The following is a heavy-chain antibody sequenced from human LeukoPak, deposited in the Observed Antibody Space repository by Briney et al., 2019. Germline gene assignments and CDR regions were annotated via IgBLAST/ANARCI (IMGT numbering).Heavy chain of an antibody. CDR3: ARTNYDILTGCHFDY. J-gene: IGHJ4*02. V-gene: IGHV4-31*03. CDR2: IYYSGST. CDR1: GGSISSGGYY. Sequence: PSQTLSLTCTVSGGSISSGGYYWSWIRQHPGKGLEWIGYIYYSGSTYYNPSLKSRVTISVDTSKNQFSLKLSSVTDADTAVYYCARTNYDILTGCHFDYWGQGTLVTVSS. D-gene: IGHD3-9*01.